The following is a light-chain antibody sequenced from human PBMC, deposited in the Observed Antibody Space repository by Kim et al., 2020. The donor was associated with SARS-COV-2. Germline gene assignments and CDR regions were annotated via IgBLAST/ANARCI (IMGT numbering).Light chain of an antibody. J-gene: IGLJ1*01. CDR2: QDS. CDR1: KLGDKY. V-gene: IGLV3-1*01. CDR3: QAWDSRTDNYV. Sequence: SPGQTASITCSGDKLGDKYACWYQQKPGQSPVLVIYQDSKRPSGIPERFSGSNSGNTATLTISGTQAMDEADYYCQAWDSRTDNYVFGTGTKVTVL.